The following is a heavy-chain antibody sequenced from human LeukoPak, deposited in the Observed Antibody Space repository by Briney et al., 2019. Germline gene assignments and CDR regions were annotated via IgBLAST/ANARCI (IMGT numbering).Heavy chain of an antibody. Sequence: ASVKVSCKASGYTSTSYDINWVRQAPGQGLEWMGWMNPNSGNTVYAQKFQGRVTMTRNTSISTAYMELSSLRSEDTAVYYCARGPRWDSRRFDYWGQGTLVTVSS. V-gene: IGHV1-8*01. CDR3: ARGPRWDSRRFDY. D-gene: IGHD4-23*01. CDR2: MNPNSGNT. J-gene: IGHJ4*02. CDR1: GYTSTSYD.